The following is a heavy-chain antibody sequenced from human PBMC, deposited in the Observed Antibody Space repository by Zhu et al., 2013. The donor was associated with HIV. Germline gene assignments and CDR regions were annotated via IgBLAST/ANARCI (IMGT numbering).Heavy chain of an antibody. CDR1: GFIFGDYG. Sequence: EVQLVESGGGLVQPGGSLRLSCAASGFIFGDYGMNWVRQAPGKGLEWVSGMAHAGTGTYYADSVKGRFTISGDYSKNTVYLQMNNLRADDTAVYFCARYSGRFSIYGLDVLGPRDHGQRLF. CDR2: MAHAGTGT. V-gene: IGHV3-23*03. D-gene: IGHD1-26*01. J-gene: IGHJ6*02. CDR3: ARYSGRFSIYGLDV.